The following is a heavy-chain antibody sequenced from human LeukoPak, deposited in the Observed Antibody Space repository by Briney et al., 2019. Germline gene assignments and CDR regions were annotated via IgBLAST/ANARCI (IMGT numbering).Heavy chain of an antibody. D-gene: IGHD5-24*01. CDR1: GFTFSSYW. V-gene: IGHV3-7*03. CDR2: IKQDGSEK. J-gene: IGHJ4*02. CDR3: AKSGYNRFDY. Sequence: GSLRLSCAAAGFTFSSYWMSWVRQAPGKGREWVANIKQDGSEKYYVDSVKGRFTISRDNSKNTLYLQMNSLRAEDTAVYYCAKSGYNRFDYWGQGTLVTVSS.